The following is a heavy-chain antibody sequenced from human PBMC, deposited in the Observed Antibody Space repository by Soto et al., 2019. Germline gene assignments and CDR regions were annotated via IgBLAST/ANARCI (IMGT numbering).Heavy chain of an antibody. CDR3: VRHAGDYGDAYYLDY. D-gene: IGHD4-17*01. CDR2: IYYSGST. V-gene: IGHV4-39*01. Sequence: TSETLSLTCTVSGGSISSSSYYWGWIRQPPGKGLEWIGSIYYSGSTYYNPSLKSRVTISVDTSKNQFSLKLSSVTAADTAVYYCVRHAGDYGDAYYLDYWGQGTLVTVSS. J-gene: IGHJ4*02. CDR1: GGSISSSSYY.